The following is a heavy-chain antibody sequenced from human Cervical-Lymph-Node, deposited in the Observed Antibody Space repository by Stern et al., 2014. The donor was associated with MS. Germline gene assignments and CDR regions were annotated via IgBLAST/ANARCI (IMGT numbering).Heavy chain of an antibody. Sequence: EVQLVESGGGLVQPGGSLRLSCAASGFSFSDFYMDWVRQAPGKGLEWVGRSRTKAKSYTTDYAASVKGRFPISRDDSKNSLYLQMNSLKTEDTAVYYCSRDSSGDYWGPGTLVTVSS. V-gene: IGHV3-72*01. CDR3: SRDSSGDY. CDR2: SRTKAKSYTT. CDR1: GFSFSDFY. J-gene: IGHJ4*02.